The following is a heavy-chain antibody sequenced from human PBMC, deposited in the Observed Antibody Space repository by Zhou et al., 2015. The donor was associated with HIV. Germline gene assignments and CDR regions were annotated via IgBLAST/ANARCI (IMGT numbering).Heavy chain of an antibody. D-gene: IGHD3-22*01. CDR1: GYTFTRNG. CDR3: ARLELGYYYDSSGPFDL. CDR2: ISAYNGNT. Sequence: QVQLVQSGSELKKPGASVKVSCKASGYTFTRNGISWVRQAPGQGLEWMGWISAYNGNTNYAQKLQDRVTMTTDTSTSTAYMELRSLRFDDTAVYYCARLELGYYYDSSGPFDLWGRGTLVTVSS. V-gene: IGHV1-18*01. J-gene: IGHJ2*01.